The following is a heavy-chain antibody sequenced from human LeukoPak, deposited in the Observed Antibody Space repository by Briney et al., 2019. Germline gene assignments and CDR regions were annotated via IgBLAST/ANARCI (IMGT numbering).Heavy chain of an antibody. CDR3: ARGVVRGVIVAFFDY. V-gene: IGHV1-2*02. CDR1: GYTFTGYY. Sequence: ASVKVSCRASGYTFTGYYIHWVRQAPGQGLEWMGWINPNSGGTNYAQKFQGRVTVTRDTSITTAYMELSSLRSDDTAVYYCARGVVRGVIVAFFDYWGQGMLVTVSS. CDR2: INPNSGGT. D-gene: IGHD3-10*01. J-gene: IGHJ4*02.